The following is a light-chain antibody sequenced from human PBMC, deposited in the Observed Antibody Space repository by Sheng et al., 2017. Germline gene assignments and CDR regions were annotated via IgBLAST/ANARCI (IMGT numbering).Light chain of an antibody. J-gene: IGKJ2*01. CDR3: QQYCSSPYT. Sequence: DIVMTQSPDSLAVSLGERATINCKSSQSVLYTSTNKHYLAWYQQKPGQPPKLLIYWASTRESGVPDRFSGSGSGTDFTLTISSLQAEDVAVYFCQQYCSSPYTFGQGTKLEIK. CDR2: WAS. V-gene: IGKV4-1*01. CDR1: QSVLYTSTNKHY.